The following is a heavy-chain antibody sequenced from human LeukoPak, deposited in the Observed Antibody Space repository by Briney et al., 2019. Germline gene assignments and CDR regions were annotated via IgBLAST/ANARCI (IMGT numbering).Heavy chain of an antibody. D-gene: IGHD6-13*01. CDR2: IWPGDSET. Sequence: GESLQISCKGSGCNFNNYWIGWVRQLPGKGLEWMGIIWPGDSETRYSPSFQGQVTISADKSISTAYLQWSSLKASDTAMYYCARGDSSTWCEYWGQGTLVTVSS. J-gene: IGHJ4*02. CDR3: ARGDSSTWCEY. CDR1: GCNFNNYW. V-gene: IGHV5-51*01.